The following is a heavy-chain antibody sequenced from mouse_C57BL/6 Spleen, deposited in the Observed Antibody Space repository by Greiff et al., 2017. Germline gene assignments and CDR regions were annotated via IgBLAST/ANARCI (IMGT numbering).Heavy chain of an antibody. CDR3: ARHAPYYYGSSYGYFDV. CDR2: IWSDGST. D-gene: IGHD1-1*01. J-gene: IGHJ1*03. Sequence: QVQLQQSGPGLVAPSQSLSITCTVSGFSLTSYGVHWVRQPPGKGLEWLVVIWSDGSTTYNSALKSRLSISKDNSKSQVFLKMNSLQTDDTAMYYCARHAPYYYGSSYGYFDVWGTGTTVTVSS. CDR1: GFSLTSYG. V-gene: IGHV2-6-1*01.